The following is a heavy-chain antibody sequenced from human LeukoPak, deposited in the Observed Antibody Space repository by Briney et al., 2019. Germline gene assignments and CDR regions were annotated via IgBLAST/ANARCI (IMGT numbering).Heavy chain of an antibody. CDR2: INPSGGST. CDR1: GYTFTSYY. Sequence: GASVKVSCKASGYTFTSYYMHWVRQAPGQGLEWMGIINPSGGSTSYAQKFQGRVTMTRDTSTSTVYMELSSLRSEDTAVYYCAKFADDYYDSSGYYDDYWGQGTLVTVSS. V-gene: IGHV1-46*01. J-gene: IGHJ4*02. D-gene: IGHD3-22*01. CDR3: AKFADDYYDSSGYYDDY.